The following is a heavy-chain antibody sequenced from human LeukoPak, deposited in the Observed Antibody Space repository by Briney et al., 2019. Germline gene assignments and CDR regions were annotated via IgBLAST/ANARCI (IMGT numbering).Heavy chain of an antibody. CDR1: GYTFTSYY. D-gene: IGHD2-2*01. V-gene: IGHV1-46*01. CDR2: INPSGGST. J-gene: IGHJ6*04. Sequence: ASVKVSCKASGYTFTSYYMHWVRQASGQGLEWMGIINPSGGSTSYAQKFQGRVTMTRDTSTSTVYMELSSLRSEDTAVYYCARDIVVVPAATEDYYYYGMDVWGKGTTVTVSS. CDR3: ARDIVVVPAATEDYYYYGMDV.